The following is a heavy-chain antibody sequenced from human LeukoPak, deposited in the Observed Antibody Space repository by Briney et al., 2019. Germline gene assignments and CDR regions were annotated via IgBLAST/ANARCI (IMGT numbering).Heavy chain of an antibody. D-gene: IGHD3-10*01. V-gene: IGHV3-30-3*01. J-gene: IGHJ4*02. CDR2: ISYDGSNK. CDR3: ATLGDYGSGIFDY. CDR1: GFTFSSYA. Sequence: PGRSLRLSCAASGFTFSSYAMHWVRQAPGKGLEWVAVISYDGSNKYYADSVKGRFTISRDNSKNTLYLQMNSLRAEDTAVYYCATLGDYGSGIFDYWGQGTLVTVSS.